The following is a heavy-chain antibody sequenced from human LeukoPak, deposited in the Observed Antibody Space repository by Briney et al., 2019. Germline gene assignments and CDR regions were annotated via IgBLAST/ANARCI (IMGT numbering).Heavy chain of an antibody. CDR3: AKYYDILTGYQPFDP. CDR1: GFTFSSYW. Sequence: PGGSLRLSCAASGFTFSSYWMTWVRQAPGKGLEWVANIKQDGSEKYYVDSVKGRFTISRDNAKNSLYLQMNSLRAEDTAVYYCAKYYDILTGYQPFDPWGQGTLVTVSS. CDR2: IKQDGSEK. V-gene: IGHV3-7*01. J-gene: IGHJ5*02. D-gene: IGHD3-9*01.